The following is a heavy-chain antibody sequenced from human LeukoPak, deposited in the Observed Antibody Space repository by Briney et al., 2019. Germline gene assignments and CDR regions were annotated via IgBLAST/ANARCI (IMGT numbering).Heavy chain of an antibody. J-gene: IGHJ4*02. CDR1: GGSISSSNW. Sequence: SGTLSLTCAVSGGSISSSNWWSWVRQPPGKGLEWIGEIYHSGSTNYNPSLKSRVTISVDKSKNQFSLKLSSVTAADTAVYYCARAGPGSSGYYFGYWGQGTLVTVSS. CDR2: IYHSGST. CDR3: ARAGPGSSGYYFGY. D-gene: IGHD3-22*01. V-gene: IGHV4-4*02.